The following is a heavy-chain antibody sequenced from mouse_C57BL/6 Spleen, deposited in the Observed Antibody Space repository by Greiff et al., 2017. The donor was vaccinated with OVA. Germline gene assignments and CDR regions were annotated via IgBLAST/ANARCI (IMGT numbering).Heavy chain of an antibody. CDR1: GYAFSSYW. Sequence: QVQLQQSGAELVKPGASVKISCKASGYAFSSYWMNWVKQRPGKGLEWIGQIYPGDGDTNYNGKFKGKATLTADKSSSTAYMQLSSLTSEDSAVYFCARWADYDYFDYWGQGTTLTVSS. D-gene: IGHD2-4*01. J-gene: IGHJ2*01. CDR2: IYPGDGDT. CDR3: ARWADYDYFDY. V-gene: IGHV1-80*01.